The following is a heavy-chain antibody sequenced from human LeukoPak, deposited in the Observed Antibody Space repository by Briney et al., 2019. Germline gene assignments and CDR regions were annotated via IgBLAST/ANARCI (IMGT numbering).Heavy chain of an antibody. CDR1: GFTFSSYW. CDR2: ISSSSSYI. V-gene: IGHV3-21*01. Sequence: PGGSLRLSCAASGFTFSSYWMSWVRQAPGKGLEWVSSISSSSSYIYYADSVKGRFTISRDNSKNTLYLQMNSLRAEDTAVYYCARDGSLGSGSGSYPRSFYAFDIWGQGTMVTVSS. J-gene: IGHJ3*02. D-gene: IGHD3-10*01. CDR3: ARDGSLGSGSGSYPRSFYAFDI.